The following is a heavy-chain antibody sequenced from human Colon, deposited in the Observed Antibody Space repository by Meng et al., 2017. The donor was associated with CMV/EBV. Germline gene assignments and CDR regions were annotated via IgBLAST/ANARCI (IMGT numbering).Heavy chain of an antibody. CDR1: GFTFSSYW. CDR3: ARLEGYYGSGSYNY. CDR2: IKQDGSEK. Sequence: GESLKISCAASGFTFSSYWMSWVRQAPGKGLEWVANIKQDGSEKYYVDSVKGRFTISRDNAKNSLYLQMNGLRAEDTAVYYCARLEGYYGSGSYNYWGQGTLVTVSS. V-gene: IGHV3-7*01. D-gene: IGHD3-10*01. J-gene: IGHJ4*02.